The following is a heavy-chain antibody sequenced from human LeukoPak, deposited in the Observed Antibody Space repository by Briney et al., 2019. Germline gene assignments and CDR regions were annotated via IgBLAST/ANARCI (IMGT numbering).Heavy chain of an antibody. V-gene: IGHV1-2*02. J-gene: IGHJ4*02. CDR2: INPNSGGT. Sequence: ASVKVSSKASGYTFTSYGISWVRQAPGQGLEWMGWINPNSGGTNYGQKFQGRVTMTRDTSISTAYMEVSRLTSDDTAVYYCARDSGSGWYGVLDYWSQGTLVTVSS. CDR3: ARDSGSGWYGVLDY. CDR1: GYTFTSYG. D-gene: IGHD6-19*01.